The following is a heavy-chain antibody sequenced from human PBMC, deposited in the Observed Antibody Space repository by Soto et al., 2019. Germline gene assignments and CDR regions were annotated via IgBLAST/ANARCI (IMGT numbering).Heavy chain of an antibody. D-gene: IGHD4-17*01. CDR1: GFTFSTYH. CDR3: ARDGSTVTTNYHYAMDV. Sequence: ESGGGLVQPGGSLILSCAASGFTFSTYHMNWVRQAPGKGLAWVSYIHSGGSRIYYADSVKGRFTISRDNAKNSLYLQMNSLRAEDTAVYYCARDGSTVTTNYHYAMDVWGQGTTVTVSS. CDR2: IHSGGSRI. J-gene: IGHJ6*02. V-gene: IGHV3-48*03.